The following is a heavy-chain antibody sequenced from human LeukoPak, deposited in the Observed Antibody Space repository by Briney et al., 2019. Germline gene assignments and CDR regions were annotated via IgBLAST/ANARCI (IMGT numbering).Heavy chain of an antibody. D-gene: IGHD3-22*01. Sequence: PGGSLRLSCAASGFTFSSYSMSWVRQAPGKGLEWVAVISYDGSNKYYADSVKGRFTISRDNSKNTLYLQMNSLRAEDTAVYYCARDSSGYYSLGYWGQGTLVTVSS. CDR1: GFTFSSYS. CDR2: ISYDGSNK. CDR3: ARDSSGYYSLGY. J-gene: IGHJ4*02. V-gene: IGHV3-30*03.